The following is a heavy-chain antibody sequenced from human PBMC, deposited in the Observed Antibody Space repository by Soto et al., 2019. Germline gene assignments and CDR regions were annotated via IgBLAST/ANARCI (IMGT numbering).Heavy chain of an antibody. Sequence: SVKVSCKASGGTFSSYAISWVRQAPGQGLEWMGGIIPIFGTANYAQKFQGRDTINADESTSTAYMELSSLRSEDTAVYFCARSDGKYQLLLGPLYAFDIWGQGTMVTVSS. CDR1: GGTFSSYA. V-gene: IGHV1-69*13. D-gene: IGHD2-2*01. J-gene: IGHJ3*02. CDR2: IIPIFGTA. CDR3: ARSDGKYQLLLGPLYAFDI.